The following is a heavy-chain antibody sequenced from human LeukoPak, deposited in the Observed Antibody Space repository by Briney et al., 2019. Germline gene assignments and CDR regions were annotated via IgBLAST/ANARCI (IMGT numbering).Heavy chain of an antibody. J-gene: IGHJ4*02. CDR3: ARESNWGRAFWSGYSTPDFDY. V-gene: IGHV3-21*01. CDR2: ISSSSSYI. D-gene: IGHD3-3*01. CDR1: GFTVSSYS. Sequence: PGGSLRLSCAASGFTVSSYSKNWVRQAPGKGLEWVSSISSSSSYIYYADSVKGRFTISRDNAKNSLYLQMNSLRAEDTAVYYCARESNWGRAFWSGYSTPDFDYWGQGTLVTVSS.